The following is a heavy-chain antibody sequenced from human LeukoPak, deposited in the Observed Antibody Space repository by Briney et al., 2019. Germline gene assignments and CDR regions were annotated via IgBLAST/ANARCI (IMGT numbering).Heavy chain of an antibody. D-gene: IGHD2-15*01. J-gene: IGHJ4*02. CDR2: IYSGGST. V-gene: IGHV3-53*01. CDR1: GFTVSSSY. CDR3: AREVVSIPSYFDS. Sequence: PGGSLRLSCAASGFTVSSSYMSWVRQAPGKGLEWVSVIYSGGSTYYADSVKGRFTISRDNSKNTLYLLMNSLIPEDTAVYYCAREVVSIPSYFDSWGQGTLVTVSS.